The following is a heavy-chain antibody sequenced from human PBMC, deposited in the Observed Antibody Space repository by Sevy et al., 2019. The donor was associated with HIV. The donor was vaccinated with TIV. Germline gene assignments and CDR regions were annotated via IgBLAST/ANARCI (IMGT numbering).Heavy chain of an antibody. D-gene: IGHD4-17*01. CDR1: GFSLSTSGVG. J-gene: IGHJ4*02. CDR3: AHSLYGDYIGGYFDY. Sequence: SGPTLVNPTQTLTLTCTFSGFSLSTSGVGVGWIRQPPGKALEWLALIYWDDNKRYSQSLRSRLTITKDTYKNQVVLTMTNMDPVDTATYYCAHSLYGDYIGGYFDYWGQGTLVTVSS. V-gene: IGHV2-5*02. CDR2: IYWDDNK.